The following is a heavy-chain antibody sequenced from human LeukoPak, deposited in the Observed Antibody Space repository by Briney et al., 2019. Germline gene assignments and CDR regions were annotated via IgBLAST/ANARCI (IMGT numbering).Heavy chain of an antibody. V-gene: IGHV3-23*01. D-gene: IGHD6-19*01. CDR3: ANAGGGWYVNWFDP. Sequence: GGSLRLSCAASGFTFSSYAMSWVRQAPGKGLEWVSAISGSGGSTYYADSVKGRFTISRDNSKNTLYLQMNSLRAEDTAVYYCANAGGGWYVNWFDPWGQGTLVTVSS. CDR2: ISGSGGST. CDR1: GFTFSSYA. J-gene: IGHJ5*02.